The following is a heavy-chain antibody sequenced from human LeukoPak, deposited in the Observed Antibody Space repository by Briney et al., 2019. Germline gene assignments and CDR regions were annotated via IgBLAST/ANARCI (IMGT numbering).Heavy chain of an antibody. Sequence: ASVKVSCQASGYTFSTYGITWVRQAPGQGLEWMGWIGAYNGDTHYAQKFQGRVTMTTDTSTRTAYMELRSLRSDDTAVYYCARVQSVYDFWSGYSNPDAFDFWGQGTLVTVSS. CDR2: IGAYNGDT. CDR3: ARVQSVYDFWSGYSNPDAFDF. CDR1: GYTFSTYG. J-gene: IGHJ3*01. V-gene: IGHV1-18*01. D-gene: IGHD3-3*01.